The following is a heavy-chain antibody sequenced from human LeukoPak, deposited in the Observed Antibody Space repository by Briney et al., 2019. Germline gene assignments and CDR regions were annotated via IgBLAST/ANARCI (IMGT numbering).Heavy chain of an antibody. J-gene: IGHJ5*02. CDR2: ISGSGGST. V-gene: IGHV3-23*01. Sequence: GGSLRLSCAASGFTFSSYWMHWVRQAPGKGLEWVSAISGSGGSTYYADSVKGRFTISRDNSKNTLYLQMNSLRAEDTAVYYCAKDVAPYSSGWPNWFDPWGQGTLVTVSS. CDR1: GFTFSSYW. D-gene: IGHD6-19*01. CDR3: AKDVAPYSSGWPNWFDP.